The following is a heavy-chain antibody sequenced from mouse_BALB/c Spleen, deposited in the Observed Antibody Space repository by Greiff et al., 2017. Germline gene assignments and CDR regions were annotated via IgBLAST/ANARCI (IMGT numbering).Heavy chain of an antibody. D-gene: IGHD4-1*01. CDR2: ISTYYGDA. CDR1: GYTFTDYA. Sequence: QVQLKESGAELVRPGVSVKISCKGSGYTFTDYAMHWVKQSHAKSLEWIGVISTYYGDASYNQKFKGKATMTVDKSSSTAYMELARLTSEDSAIYYCARDGVGRNFDYWGQGTTLTVSS. CDR3: ARDGVGRNFDY. J-gene: IGHJ2*01. V-gene: IGHV1S137*01.